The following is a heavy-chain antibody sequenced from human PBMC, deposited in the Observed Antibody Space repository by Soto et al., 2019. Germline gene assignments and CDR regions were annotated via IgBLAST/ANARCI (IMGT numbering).Heavy chain of an antibody. V-gene: IGHV3-23*01. CDR1: GFTFSSDA. CDR3: AKEKGSSLAGCIDL. CDR2: ITGSGDAP. D-gene: IGHD6-13*01. J-gene: IGHJ5*02. Sequence: EVQLLESGGGVVQPGGSLRLSCAASGFTFSSDAMSWVSQAPGKGLEWVSGITGSGDAPYSADSVKGRFTISRYISRNSLHLQRNSLRAEDTARYYCAKEKGSSLAGCIDLWGKGTMVTVSS.